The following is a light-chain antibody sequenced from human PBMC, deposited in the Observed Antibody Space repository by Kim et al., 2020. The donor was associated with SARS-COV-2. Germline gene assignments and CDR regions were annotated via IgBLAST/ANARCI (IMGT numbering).Light chain of an antibody. CDR1: SSDVGSYNL. Sequence: QSITSSCTGTSSDVGSYNLVSWYQQHPGKAPKLMIYEVSKRPSGVSNRFSGSKSGNTASLTISGLQAEDEADYYCCSYAGSSTLYVFGTGTKVTVL. J-gene: IGLJ1*01. CDR3: CSYAGSSTLYV. CDR2: EVS. V-gene: IGLV2-23*02.